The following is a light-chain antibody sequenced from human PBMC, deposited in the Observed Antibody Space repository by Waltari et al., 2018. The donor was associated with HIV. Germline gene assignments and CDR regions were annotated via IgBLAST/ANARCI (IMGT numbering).Light chain of an antibody. CDR2: DDS. CDR3: QVWDSSSDHPV. V-gene: IGLV3-21*02. J-gene: IGLJ3*02. CDR1: NIGSKS. Sequence: SYVLTQPPSVSVDPGQTARITCGGNNIGSKSVHWYQQKPGQAPVLVVYDDSDRPSGIPKRFSGSNSGNTATLTISRVEDGDEADYYCQVWDSSSDHPVFCGGTKLTVL.